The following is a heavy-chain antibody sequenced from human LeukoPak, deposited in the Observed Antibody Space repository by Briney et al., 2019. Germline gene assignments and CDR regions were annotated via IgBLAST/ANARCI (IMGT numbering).Heavy chain of an antibody. Sequence: SETLSLTCTVSGGSISSYYWSWIRQPPGKGLEWIGYIYYSGSTNYNPSLKSRVTISVDTSKNQFSLKLSPVTAADTAVYYCAAYSGYELDWFDPWGQGTLVTVSS. CDR3: AAYSGYELDWFDP. J-gene: IGHJ5*02. D-gene: IGHD5-12*01. CDR1: GGSISSYY. V-gene: IGHV4-59*01. CDR2: IYYSGST.